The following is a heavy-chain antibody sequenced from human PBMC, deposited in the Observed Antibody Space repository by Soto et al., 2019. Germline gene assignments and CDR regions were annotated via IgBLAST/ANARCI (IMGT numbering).Heavy chain of an antibody. Sequence: GGSLRLSCAASGFTFSSYSMNWVRQAPGKGLEWVSYISSSSSTIYYADSVKGRFTISRDNAKNSLYLQMNSLRAEDTAVYYCARGGLIAAADNWFDPWGQGTLVTVSS. J-gene: IGHJ5*02. CDR2: ISSSSSTI. CDR3: ARGGLIAAADNWFDP. CDR1: GFTFSSYS. D-gene: IGHD6-13*01. V-gene: IGHV3-48*01.